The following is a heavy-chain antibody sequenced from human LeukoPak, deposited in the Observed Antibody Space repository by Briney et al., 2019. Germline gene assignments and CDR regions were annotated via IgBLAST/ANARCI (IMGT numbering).Heavy chain of an antibody. V-gene: IGHV4-61*02. CDR3: AIRVSGRAFDI. D-gene: IGHD3-16*01. J-gene: IGHJ3*02. Sequence: PSQTLSLTCTVSGGSISSGSYYWSWIRQPAGKGLEWIGRIYTSGSTNYNPSLKSRVTISVDTPKNQFSLKLSSVTAADTAVYYCAIRVSGRAFDIWGQGTMVTVSS. CDR2: IYTSGST. CDR1: GGSISSGSYY.